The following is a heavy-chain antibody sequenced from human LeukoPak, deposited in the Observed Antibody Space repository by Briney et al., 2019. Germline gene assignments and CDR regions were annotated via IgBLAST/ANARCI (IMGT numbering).Heavy chain of an antibody. J-gene: IGHJ4*02. CDR1: GGSISSYY. CDR3: ARDVSGWPPAPHFDY. CDR2: IYYSGST. Sequence: PSETLSLTCTVSGGSISSYYWSWIRQPPGKGLEWIGYIYYSGSTNYNPSLKSRVTISVDTSKNLFSLKLSSVTAADTAVYYCARDVSGWPPAPHFDYWGQGTLVTVSS. V-gene: IGHV4-59*01. D-gene: IGHD6-19*01.